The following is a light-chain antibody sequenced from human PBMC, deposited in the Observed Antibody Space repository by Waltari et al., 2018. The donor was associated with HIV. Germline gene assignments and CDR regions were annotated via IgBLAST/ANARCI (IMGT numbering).Light chain of an antibody. Sequence: QSVLTQPPSASGTPGQRVTISCSGSSSNIGSNYVYWYQQLPGTAPKLLIYRNNRRPSGVPDRFSGSKSGTSAALAISGLRSEDEAAYYCAAWDGSLSGRVFGGGTKLTVL. CDR2: RNN. CDR3: AAWDGSLSGRV. J-gene: IGLJ3*02. V-gene: IGLV1-47*01. CDR1: SSNIGSNY.